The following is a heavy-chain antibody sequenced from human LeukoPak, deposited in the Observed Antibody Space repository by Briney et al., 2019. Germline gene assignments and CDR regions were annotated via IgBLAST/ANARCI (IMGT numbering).Heavy chain of an antibody. J-gene: IGHJ4*02. CDR1: GFTFGDYA. CDR2: IRSKAYGGTT. D-gene: IGHD5-24*01. Sequence: GGSLRLSCTASGFTFGDYAMSWVRQAPGKGLEWLGFIRSKAYGGTTEYAASVKGRFTISRDDSKTIAYLQMNVLQTEDTAVYYCTREDGYNRRFDYWGQGTLVTVSS. V-gene: IGHV3-49*04. CDR3: TREDGYNRRFDY.